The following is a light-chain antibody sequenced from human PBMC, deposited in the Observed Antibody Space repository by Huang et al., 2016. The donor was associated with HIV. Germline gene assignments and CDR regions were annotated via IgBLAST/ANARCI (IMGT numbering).Light chain of an antibody. CDR2: GAS. J-gene: IGKJ2*01. CDR3: QQYTSWPYT. CDR1: QSVSSN. V-gene: IGKV3-15*01. Sequence: EKVMTQSPATLSVSPGERATLSCRASQSVSSNLAWYQQKPGQAPRLLIYGASTRATGIPARFSGRGSGTEFTLTISSLQSEDFAFYYCQQYTSWPYTFGQGTKLEIK.